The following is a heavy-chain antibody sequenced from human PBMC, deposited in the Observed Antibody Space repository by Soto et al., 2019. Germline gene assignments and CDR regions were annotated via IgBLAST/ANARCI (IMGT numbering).Heavy chain of an antibody. CDR2: IYYSGSA. Sequence: QVQLQESGPGLVKPSETLSLTCTVSGGSISTYYWSWIRQPPGKGLEWIGYIYYSGSATYSPSLKSRVTISVDTSKNQFSLKLSSVTAADTAVYYCARHRYYYYGMDVWGQGTTVTVSS. J-gene: IGHJ6*02. CDR3: ARHRYYYYGMDV. V-gene: IGHV4-59*08. CDR1: GGSISTYY.